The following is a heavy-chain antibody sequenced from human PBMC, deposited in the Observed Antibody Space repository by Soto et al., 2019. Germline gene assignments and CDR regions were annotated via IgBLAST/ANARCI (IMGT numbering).Heavy chain of an antibody. V-gene: IGHV1-8*01. D-gene: IGHD3-3*01. CDR3: ARGLGSIFGVAHPSPFDY. CDR1: GYTFTSYY. J-gene: IGHJ4*02. Sequence: ASVKVSCKASGYTFTSYYINWVRQATGQGLEWMGWMNPNSGNTGYAQKFQGRVTMTRNTSISTAYMELSSLRSEDTAVYYCARGLGSIFGVAHPSPFDYWGQGTLVTVSS. CDR2: MNPNSGNT.